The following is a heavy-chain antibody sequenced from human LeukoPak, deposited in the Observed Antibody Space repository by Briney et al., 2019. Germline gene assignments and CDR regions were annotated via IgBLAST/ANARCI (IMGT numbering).Heavy chain of an antibody. Sequence: GGSLRLSCAASASGVSFTSHSMNWVRQARGKGLEWISYISSSGSYIFYAASVEGRFTVSRDNARNSLYLQMNSLRAEDTAIYYCAREYNSRATFDYWGQGTLVTVSS. V-gene: IGHV3-21*05. J-gene: IGHJ4*02. CDR2: ISSSGSYI. D-gene: IGHD1-20*01. CDR3: AREYNSRATFDY. CDR1: ASGVSFTSHS.